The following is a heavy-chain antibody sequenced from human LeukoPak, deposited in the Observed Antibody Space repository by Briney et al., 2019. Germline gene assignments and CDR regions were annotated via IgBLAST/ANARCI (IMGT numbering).Heavy chain of an antibody. CDR3: ARSLAVNDAFDI. J-gene: IGHJ3*02. Sequence: SETLSLTYTVSGGSISSYYWSWIRQPPGKGLEWIGYIYYSGSTNYNPSLKSRVTISVDTSKNQFSLKLSSVTAAGTAVYDCARSLAVNDAFDICGQGTMVTVSS. V-gene: IGHV4-59*01. CDR2: IYYSGST. CDR1: GGSISSYY. D-gene: IGHD6-19*01.